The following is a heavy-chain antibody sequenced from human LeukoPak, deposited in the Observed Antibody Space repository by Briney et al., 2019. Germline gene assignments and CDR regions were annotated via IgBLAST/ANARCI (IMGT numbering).Heavy chain of an antibody. Sequence: GGSLRLSCAASGFAFNTYAMHWVRQAPGQGLEWVALIWHDGSHKFYSNSVRGQFTISRDNSKNTVSLQMNNLRPEDTAVYYCAREFFGSGSYPDFWGQGTLVTVS. CDR2: IWHDGSHK. D-gene: IGHD3-10*01. J-gene: IGHJ4*02. CDR3: AREFFGSGSYPDF. CDR1: GFAFNTYA. V-gene: IGHV3-33*01.